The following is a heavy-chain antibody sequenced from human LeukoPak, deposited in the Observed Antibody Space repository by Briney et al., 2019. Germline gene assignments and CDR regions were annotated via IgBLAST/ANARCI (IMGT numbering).Heavy chain of an antibody. V-gene: IGHV3-74*01. D-gene: IGHD3-22*01. Sequence: GGSLRLSCAASGFTFSSYWMHWVRQAPGKGLVWVSRINSDGSSTSYADSVKGRFTISRDNAKNTLYLQMSSLRAEDTAVYYCARDHMQYYYDSSGYYRDYWGQGTLVTVSS. CDR2: INSDGSST. J-gene: IGHJ4*02. CDR3: ARDHMQYYYDSSGYYRDY. CDR1: GFTFSSYW.